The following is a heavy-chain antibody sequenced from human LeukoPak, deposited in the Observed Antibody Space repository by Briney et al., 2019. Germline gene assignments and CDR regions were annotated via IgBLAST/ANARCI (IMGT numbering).Heavy chain of an antibody. J-gene: IGHJ4*02. D-gene: IGHD2/OR15-2a*01. CDR1: GGSISSYY. CDR2: IYYSGST. V-gene: IGHV4-59*01. Sequence: SSDTLSLTCTVSGGSISSYYWSWIRQPPGKGLEWIGYIYYSGSTNYNPSLKSRVTISVDTSKNQFSLKLSSVTAADTAVYYCAGHAGLIVGEEYYFDYWGQGTLVTVSS. CDR3: AGHAGLIVGEEYYFDY.